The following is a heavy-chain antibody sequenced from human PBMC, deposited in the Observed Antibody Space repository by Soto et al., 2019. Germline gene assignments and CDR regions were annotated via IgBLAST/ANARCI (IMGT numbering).Heavy chain of an antibody. V-gene: IGHV1-3*01. CDR3: ARGIATGPLAP. CDR1: GYTFTRYT. CDR2: INPDNGNT. Sequence: QVQLVQSGAEVKKPGASVKISCKASGYTFTRYTMNWVRQAPGQRLEWMGWINPDNGNTKSSQKFQDRVIITRDTSASTAYRDLSSLRAEGTAVYYCARGIATGPLAPWGQGTLVTVSS. J-gene: IGHJ5*02. D-gene: IGHD2-15*01.